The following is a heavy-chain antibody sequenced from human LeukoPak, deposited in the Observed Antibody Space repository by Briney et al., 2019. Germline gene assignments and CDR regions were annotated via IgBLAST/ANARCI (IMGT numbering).Heavy chain of an antibody. V-gene: IGHV1-69*01. CDR1: GGTISSYA. D-gene: IGHD6-19*01. Sequence: ASVKVSCKASGGTISSYAISWVRQAPGQGLEWMGGIIPIFGTANYAQKFQGRVTITADESTSTAYMELSSLRSEDTAVYYCASRIAVAGNYYYYGMDVWGQGTTVTVSS. CDR3: ASRIAVAGNYYYYGMDV. CDR2: IIPIFGTA. J-gene: IGHJ6*02.